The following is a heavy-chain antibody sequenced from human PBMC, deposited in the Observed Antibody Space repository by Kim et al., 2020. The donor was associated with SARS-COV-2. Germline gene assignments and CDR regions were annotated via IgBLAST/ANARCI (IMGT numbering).Heavy chain of an antibody. Sequence: ASVKVSCKASGYTFTSYAMNWVRQAPGQGLEWMGWINTNTGNPTYAQGFTGRFVFSLDTSVSTAYLQISSLKAEDTAVYYCAGPLRGYSYGRTPYYYYYYGMDVWGQGTTVTVSS. D-gene: IGHD5-18*01. CDR2: INTNTGNP. V-gene: IGHV7-4-1*02. CDR3: AGPLRGYSYGRTPYYYYYYGMDV. CDR1: GYTFTSYA. J-gene: IGHJ6*02.